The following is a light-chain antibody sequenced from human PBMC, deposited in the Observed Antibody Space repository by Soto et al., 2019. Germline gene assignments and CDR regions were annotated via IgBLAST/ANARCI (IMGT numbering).Light chain of an antibody. CDR3: QQYNSYSRT. Sequence: DIQMTQSPSTLSASVGDRVTITCRASQSISGWLAWYLQKLGKAPNLLSSDACRLASGVPSRFSGSRPGTEVTLTINSLQPDDFAAYFCQQYNSYSRTFGQGTRLDI. J-gene: IGKJ5*01. CDR1: QSISGW. CDR2: DAC. V-gene: IGKV1-5*01.